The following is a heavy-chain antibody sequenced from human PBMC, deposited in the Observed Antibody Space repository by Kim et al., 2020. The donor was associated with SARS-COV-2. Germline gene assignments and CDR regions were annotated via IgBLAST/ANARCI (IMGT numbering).Heavy chain of an antibody. D-gene: IGHD2-15*01. J-gene: IGHJ4*02. Sequence: SLKSRVTISVDTSKNQFSLKLSSVTAADTAVYYCARLYCSGGSCPYYFDYWGQGTLVTVSS. V-gene: IGHV4-39*01. CDR3: ARLYCSGGSCPYYFDY.